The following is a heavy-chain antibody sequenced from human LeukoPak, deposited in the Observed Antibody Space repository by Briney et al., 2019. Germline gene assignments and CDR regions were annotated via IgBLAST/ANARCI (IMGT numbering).Heavy chain of an antibody. CDR1: GYSFTSYW. CDR2: ISPYASDT. V-gene: IGHV5-51*01. CDR3: ARRSPTDWFDP. J-gene: IGHJ5*02. Sequence: GESLKISCKVSGYSFTSYWVAWVRQMPGKGLEWMGIISPYASDTRYSPSFQGQVIISADKSISTAYLQLSSLKASDTAIYYCARRSPTDWFDPWGQGTLVTVSS.